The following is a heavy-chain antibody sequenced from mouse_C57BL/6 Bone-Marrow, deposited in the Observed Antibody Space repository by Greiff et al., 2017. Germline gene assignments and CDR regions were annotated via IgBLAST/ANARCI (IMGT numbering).Heavy chain of an antibody. J-gene: IGHJ2*01. D-gene: IGHD1-1*01. CDR3: ARHEKGYGSSYDFDD. Sequence: QVHVKQSGAELVKPGASVKLSCKASGYTFTEYTIHWVKQRSGQGLEWIGWFYPGSGSIKYNEKFKDKATLTAAKSSSTVYMELSRLTSEDSAVYVYARHEKGYGSSYDFDDWGQGTTLTVSS. CDR1: GYTFTEYT. CDR2: FYPGSGSI. V-gene: IGHV1-62-2*01.